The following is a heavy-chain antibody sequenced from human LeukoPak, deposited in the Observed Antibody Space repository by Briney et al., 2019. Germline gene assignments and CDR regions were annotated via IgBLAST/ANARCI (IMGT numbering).Heavy chain of an antibody. CDR2: ISGDGTRT. CDR3: AKWPEGAMDYFDY. V-gene: IGHV3-23*01. J-gene: IGHJ4*02. D-gene: IGHD3-16*01. CDR1: GFSFSSYA. Sequence: GGSLRLSCAASGFSFSSYAMTWARQAPVKGLEWVSAISGDGTRTYYADSVKGRFTISRDNFKNTLYLEMSSLRVEDTAIYYCAKWPEGAMDYFDYWGQGTLVTVSS.